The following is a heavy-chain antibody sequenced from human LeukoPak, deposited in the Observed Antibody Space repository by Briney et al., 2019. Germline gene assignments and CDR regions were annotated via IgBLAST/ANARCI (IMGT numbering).Heavy chain of an antibody. Sequence: SETLSLTCTVSGGSISSYYWSWIRQPPGKGLEWIGYIYYSGSTNYNPSLKSRVTISVDTSKNQFSLKLSSVAAADTAVYYCARVATRGRATDYWGQGTLVTVSS. D-gene: IGHD5-12*01. CDR2: IYYSGST. CDR1: GGSISSYY. V-gene: IGHV4-59*01. CDR3: ARVATRGRATDY. J-gene: IGHJ4*02.